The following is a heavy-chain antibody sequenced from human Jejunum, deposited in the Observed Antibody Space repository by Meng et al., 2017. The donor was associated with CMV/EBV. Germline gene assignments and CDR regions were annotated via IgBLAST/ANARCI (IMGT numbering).Heavy chain of an antibody. V-gene: IGHV3-23*01. Sequence: IFSKYGIHWVRQGPGKGLEWVAGISGSGRSIYYRDSVKGRFSISRDKSKNTVYLQVNSLRVEDTALYHCVRNRGSWYKDHPGLDPWGQGTQVTVSS. CDR3: VRNRGSWYKDHPGLDP. D-gene: IGHD1-14*01. CDR2: ISGSGRSI. CDR1: IFSKYG. J-gene: IGHJ5*02.